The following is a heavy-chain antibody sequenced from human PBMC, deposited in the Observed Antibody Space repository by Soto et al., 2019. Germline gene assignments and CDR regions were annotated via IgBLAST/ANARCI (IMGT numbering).Heavy chain of an antibody. CDR1: GFTFISYG. V-gene: IGHV3-30*02. Sequence: GGSLRLSCAASGFTFISYGMHWVRQAPGEGLEWVAVIWYDGSNKYYADSVKGRFTISRDNSKNTLYLQMNSLRAEDTAVYYCAKGAWYLDYWGQGTLVTVSS. CDR2: IWYDGSNK. J-gene: IGHJ4*02. CDR3: AKGAWYLDY.